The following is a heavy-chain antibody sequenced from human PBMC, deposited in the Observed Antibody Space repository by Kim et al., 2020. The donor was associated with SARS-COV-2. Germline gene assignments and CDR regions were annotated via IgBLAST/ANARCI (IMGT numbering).Heavy chain of an antibody. V-gene: IGHV4-59*08. Sequence: SETLSLTCTVSGGSISSYYWSWIRQPPGKGLEWIGYIYYSGSTNYNPSLKSRVTISVDTSKNQFSLKLSSVTAADTAVYYCARSQMRLLFDYWGQGTLVTVSS. CDR2: IYYSGST. CDR3: ARSQMRLLFDY. CDR1: GGSISSYY. J-gene: IGHJ4*02.